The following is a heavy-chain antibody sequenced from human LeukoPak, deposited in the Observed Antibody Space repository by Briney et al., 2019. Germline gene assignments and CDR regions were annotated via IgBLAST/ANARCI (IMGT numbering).Heavy chain of an antibody. V-gene: IGHV3-74*01. CDR3: AREGSSGWFYFDY. Sequence: GGSLRLSCAASGFTFSDTWMHWVRQVPGEGLVWVSRIRSDGSDTRYAESVKGRFTISRDNAKNTLYLQMNSLRAEDTAVYYCAREGSSGWFYFDYWGQGTLVTVSS. J-gene: IGHJ4*02. CDR2: IRSDGSDT. D-gene: IGHD6-19*01. CDR1: GFTFSDTW.